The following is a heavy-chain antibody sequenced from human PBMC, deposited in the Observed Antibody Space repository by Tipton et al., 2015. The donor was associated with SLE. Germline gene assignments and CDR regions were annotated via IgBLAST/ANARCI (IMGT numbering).Heavy chain of an antibody. D-gene: IGHD3-22*01. CDR1: GGSFSGYY. V-gene: IGHV4-34*01. CDR2: INHSGST. Sequence: TLSLTCAVYGGSFSGYYWSWIRQPPGKGLEWIGEINHSGSTNYNPSLKSRVTISVDKSKNQFSLKLSSVTAADTAVYYCASYDSSGYFDYWGQGTLVTVSS. J-gene: IGHJ4*02. CDR3: ASYDSSGYFDY.